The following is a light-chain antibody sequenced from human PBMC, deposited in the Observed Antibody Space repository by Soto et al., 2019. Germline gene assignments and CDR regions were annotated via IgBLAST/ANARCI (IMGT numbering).Light chain of an antibody. Sequence: DIQVTQSPSTLSASVGDRVTISCRASQNIDSWLAWYQQKPGKAPKLLIYDASSLESGVPSRFSGSGSVTEFTLTISSLQPDDFATYYCQQYNSYPYSFGPGTKVDIK. V-gene: IGKV1-5*01. J-gene: IGKJ3*01. CDR2: DAS. CDR3: QQYNSYPYS. CDR1: QNIDSW.